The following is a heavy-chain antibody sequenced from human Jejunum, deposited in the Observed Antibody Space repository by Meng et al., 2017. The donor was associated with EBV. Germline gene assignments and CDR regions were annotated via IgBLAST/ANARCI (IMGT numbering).Heavy chain of an antibody. J-gene: IGHJ4*02. CDR3: ARDRSNSDY. V-gene: IGHV1-18*01. Sequence: QVQLVQSGAEVKKPGASVKVSCKTSGYTFTTYGITWVRQAPGQRLEWMGWISTYSGNTDCAQKFQDRLTMTTDTSTSTAYMELRSLRSDDTAVYYCARDRSNSDYWGQGTLVTVSS. CDR2: ISTYSGNT. CDR1: GYTFTTYG. D-gene: IGHD5-24*01.